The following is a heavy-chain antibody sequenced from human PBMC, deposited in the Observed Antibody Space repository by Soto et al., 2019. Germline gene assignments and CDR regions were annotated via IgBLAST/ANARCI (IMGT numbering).Heavy chain of an antibody. D-gene: IGHD2-2*01. CDR3: AHAYGGTSWPNDAFDV. J-gene: IGHJ3*01. Sequence: QITLKESGPTLVKPTQTLTLTCTFSGFSLSANGVGVAWIRQPPGQALEWLALIYWDDDKRYRTSLRSRLTINKDTSKNQQVLTMTNMDPVDTGTYYCAHAYGGTSWPNDAFDVWGQGTVVTVSS. CDR1: GFSLSANGVG. CDR2: IYWDDDK. V-gene: IGHV2-5*02.